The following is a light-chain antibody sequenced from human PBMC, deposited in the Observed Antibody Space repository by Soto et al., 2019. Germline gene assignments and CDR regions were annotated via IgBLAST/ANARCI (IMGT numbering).Light chain of an antibody. V-gene: IGLV8-61*01. CDR2: NTN. CDR1: SGSVSTGHY. CDR3: LMSVGGFYV. J-gene: IGLJ1*01. Sequence: QAVVTQEPSFSVSPGRTVTLTCGLTSGSVSTGHYPSWYQQTTGQAPRTLVYNTNTRYSGVPDRFSGSILGNKAARTITGAQADYGSDYYCLMSVGGFYVVETGTKLTVL.